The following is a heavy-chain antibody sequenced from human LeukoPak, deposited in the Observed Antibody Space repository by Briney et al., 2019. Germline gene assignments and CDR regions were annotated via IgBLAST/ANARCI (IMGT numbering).Heavy chain of an antibody. V-gene: IGHV1-69*06. Sequence: SVKVSCKASGGTFSSYAISWVRQAPGQGLEWMGRIIPIFGTANYAQKFQGRVTITADKSTSTAYMELSSLRPEDTAVYYCAAGLPIYYYYYMDVWGKGTTVTVSS. CDR2: IIPIFGTA. CDR1: GGTFSSYA. D-gene: IGHD3-9*01. J-gene: IGHJ6*03. CDR3: AAGLPIYYYYYMDV.